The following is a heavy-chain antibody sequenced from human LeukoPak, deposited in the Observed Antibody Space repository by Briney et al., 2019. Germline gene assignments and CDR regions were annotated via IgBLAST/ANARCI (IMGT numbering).Heavy chain of an antibody. Sequence: ASVKVSCKASGGTFSSYAISWVRQAPGQGLEWMGGIIPIFGTAYYEQKLQGRVTITADESTSTAYMELSSLRSEDTAVYYCASGWAYSNSYYYYYMDVWGKGTTVTVSS. CDR3: ASGWAYSNSYYYYYMDV. CDR1: GGTFSSYA. V-gene: IGHV1-69*13. CDR2: IIPIFGTA. D-gene: IGHD4-11*01. J-gene: IGHJ6*03.